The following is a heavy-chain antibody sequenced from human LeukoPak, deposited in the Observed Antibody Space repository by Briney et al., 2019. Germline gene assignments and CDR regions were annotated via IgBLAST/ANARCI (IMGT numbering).Heavy chain of an antibody. V-gene: IGHV4-59*01. CDR2: VSSRGDT. CDR1: GDSISSYY. Sequence: SETLSLTCTVSGDSISSYYWSWIRQPPEKGLEWIGYVSSRGDTNYNPSLKSRVTISRDTSKNHVSLKLNSITAADTAVYSCARGPRYFDTSGYYFDYWGQGLLVTVSS. J-gene: IGHJ4*02. CDR3: ARGPRYFDTSGYYFDY. D-gene: IGHD3-22*01.